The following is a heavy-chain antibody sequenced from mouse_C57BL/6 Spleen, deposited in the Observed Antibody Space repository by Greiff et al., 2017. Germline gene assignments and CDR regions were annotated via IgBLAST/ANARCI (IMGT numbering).Heavy chain of an antibody. J-gene: IGHJ4*01. D-gene: IGHD1-1*01. Sequence: QVQLQQPGAELVKPGASVTLSCKASGYTFTSYWMHWVKQRPGQGLEWIGMIHPNSGSTNYNEKFKSKATLTVDKSSSTAYMQLSSLTSEDSAVSNWAGPGNYLYAMDDWGTGTTVTVSS. CDR3: AGPGNYLYAMDD. CDR2: IHPNSGST. V-gene: IGHV1-64*01. CDR1: GYTFTSYW.